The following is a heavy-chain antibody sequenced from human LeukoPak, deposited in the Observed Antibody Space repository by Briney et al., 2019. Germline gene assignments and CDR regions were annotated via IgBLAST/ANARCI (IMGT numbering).Heavy chain of an antibody. J-gene: IGHJ6*02. CDR2: IYSGGST. CDR1: GFTVSSNY. D-gene: IGHD2-2*01. CDR3: ARTYCSSTSCYPNYYYGMDV. V-gene: IGHV3-66*02. Sequence: GGSLRLSCAASGFTVSSNYMSWVRQAPGKGLEWVSVIYSGGSTYYADSVKGRFTISRDNSKNTLYLQMNSLRAEDTAVYYCARTYCSSTSCYPNYYYGMDVWGQGTTVTVSS.